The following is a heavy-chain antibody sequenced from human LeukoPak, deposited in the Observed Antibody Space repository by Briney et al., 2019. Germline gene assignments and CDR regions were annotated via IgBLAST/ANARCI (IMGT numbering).Heavy chain of an antibody. CDR1: GGTFSSYA. D-gene: IGHD4-17*01. CDR2: IIPIFGTA. J-gene: IGHJ4*02. CDR3: ARANDYGDYEYYFDY. V-gene: IGHV1-69*01. Sequence: ASVKVSCKASGGTFSSYAISWVRPAPGQGLEWMGGIIPIFGTANYAQKFQGRVTITADESTSTAYMELSSLRSEDTAVYYCARANDYGDYEYYFDYWGQGTLVTVSS.